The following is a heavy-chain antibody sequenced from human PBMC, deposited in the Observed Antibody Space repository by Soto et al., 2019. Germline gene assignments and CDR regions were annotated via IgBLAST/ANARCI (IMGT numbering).Heavy chain of an antibody. D-gene: IGHD2-2*03. Sequence: ASVRVSCKTSGYTFTNHFMHWVRQAPGQRPEWMGCINTGNGDTKYSQNFQGRLTFGRDTSASSAYMELSSLRSDDTAVYYCARGWIKTRCCFGYWGQGTLVTVSS. J-gene: IGHJ4*02. CDR1: GYTFTNHF. CDR2: INTGNGDT. V-gene: IGHV1-3*04. CDR3: ARGWIKTRCCFGY.